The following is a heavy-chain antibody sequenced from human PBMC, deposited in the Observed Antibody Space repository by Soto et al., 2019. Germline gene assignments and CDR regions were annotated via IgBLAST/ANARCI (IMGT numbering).Heavy chain of an antibody. D-gene: IGHD6-19*01. V-gene: IGHV6-1*01. CDR1: GDSVSSNSAA. Sequence: PSQTLSLTWAISGDSVSSNSAAWNWIRQSPSRGLEWLGRTYYRSKWYNDYAVSVKSRITINPDTSKNQFSLQLNSVTPEDTAVYYCARGGPTSVAGKGYYYYYMDVWGKGTTVTVSS. CDR3: ARGGPTSVAGKGYYYYYMDV. J-gene: IGHJ6*03. CDR2: TYYRSKWYN.